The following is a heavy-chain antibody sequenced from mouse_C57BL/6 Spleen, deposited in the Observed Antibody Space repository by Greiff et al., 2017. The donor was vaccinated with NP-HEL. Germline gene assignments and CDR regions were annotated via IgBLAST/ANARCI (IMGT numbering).Heavy chain of an antibody. CDR3: ARFDYVSSFYFDY. J-gene: IGHJ2*01. V-gene: IGHV1-54*01. CDR2: INPGSGGT. Sequence: QVQLQQSGAELVRPGTSVKVSCKASGYAFTNYLIEWVKQRPGQGLEWIGVINPGSGGTNYNEKFKGKATLTADKSSSTAYMQLSSLTSEDAAVYFCARFDYVSSFYFDYWGQGTTLTVSS. CDR1: GYAFTNYL. D-gene: IGHD1-1*01.